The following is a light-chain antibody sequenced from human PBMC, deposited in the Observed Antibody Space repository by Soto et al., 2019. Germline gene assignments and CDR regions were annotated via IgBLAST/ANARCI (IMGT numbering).Light chain of an antibody. J-gene: IGKJ1*01. CDR2: GAS. CDR3: QPFGSSSWT. CDR1: QSISNTY. V-gene: IGKV3-20*01. Sequence: EIVLTQSPGTLSLSPGERATLSCRASQSISNTYLNWYQQRPGQAPRLLIYGASSRATGIPDRFNGSGSGTDFTLTITRLEPEDFAGYYCQPFGSSSWTFGQGTKVDIK.